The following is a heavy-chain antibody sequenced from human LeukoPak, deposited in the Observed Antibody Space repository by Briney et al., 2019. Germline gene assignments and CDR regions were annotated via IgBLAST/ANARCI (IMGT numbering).Heavy chain of an antibody. CDR3: AKRPRDSTGYYLGAFDF. V-gene: IGHV3-23*01. D-gene: IGHD3-22*01. Sequence: GGSLRLSWAASEFTFTNYAMTWVRQAPGKGLEWVSGIGVSGGTTYYADSVRGRFTISRDNSKNTLFLQMNSLRAEDTAVYYCAKRPRDSTGYYLGAFDFWGLGTMVTVSS. CDR1: EFTFTNYA. CDR2: IGVSGGTT. J-gene: IGHJ3*01.